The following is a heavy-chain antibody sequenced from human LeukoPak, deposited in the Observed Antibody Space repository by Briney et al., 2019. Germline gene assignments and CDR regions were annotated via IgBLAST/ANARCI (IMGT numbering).Heavy chain of an antibody. Sequence: SSETLSLTCAVYGESLNSYYWSWVRQPPGEGRWWIGEIYESGTTEYNPSLKSRVTISMVPSKQQFSLSLSSVTAADTAVYYCARGAWATRLGSWGLGTPVIVSS. CDR1: GESLNSYY. V-gene: IGHV4-34*01. D-gene: IGHD2-15*01. J-gene: IGHJ4*02. CDR3: ARGAWATRLGS. CDR2: IYESGTT.